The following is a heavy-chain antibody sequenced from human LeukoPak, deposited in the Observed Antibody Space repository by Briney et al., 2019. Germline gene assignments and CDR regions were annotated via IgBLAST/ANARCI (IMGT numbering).Heavy chain of an antibody. D-gene: IGHD1-1*01. CDR2: FDPEDGET. CDR3: VRPESAGTKYRFDY. Sequence: GASVKVSCKVSGYTLTELSMHWVRQAPGKGLEWMGGFDPEDGETIYAQKFQGRVTMTEDTSTDTAYMELSSLRSEDTAVYYCVRPESAGTKYRFDYWGQGALVTVSS. J-gene: IGHJ4*02. CDR1: GYTLTELS. V-gene: IGHV1-24*01.